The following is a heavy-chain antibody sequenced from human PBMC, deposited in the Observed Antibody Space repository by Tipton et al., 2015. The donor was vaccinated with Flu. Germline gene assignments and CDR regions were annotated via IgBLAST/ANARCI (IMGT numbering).Heavy chain of an antibody. CDR3: ARGSGSGTDVTFYF. J-gene: IGHJ4*02. D-gene: IGHD3-10*01. CDR1: GGSLSGYY. CDR2: IYTSGNT. Sequence: TLSLTCNVSGGSLSGYYWSWIRQPAGKGLEWIGRIYTSGNTNYSPSLKSRVTMSVDTSKNQFSLKLSSMTAADTAVYYCARGSGSGTDVTFYFWGQGTLVTVSS. V-gene: IGHV4-4*07.